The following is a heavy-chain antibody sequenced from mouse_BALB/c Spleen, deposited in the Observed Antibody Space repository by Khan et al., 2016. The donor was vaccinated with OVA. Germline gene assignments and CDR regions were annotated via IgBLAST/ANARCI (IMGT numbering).Heavy chain of an antibody. V-gene: IGHV1-4*01. J-gene: IGHJ2*01. CDR3: ERIPIHPCCFDQ. CDR1: GYTFTNYT. Sequence: QVQLKESGAELARPGASVKMSCKASGYTFTNYTMHWIKQRPGQGLEWIGYINPSSGYTNYNQNFNDKATLTTDRSSGTANMQLRSLTSDHSEVYNGERIPIHPCCFDQWGQGTTLTVSS. CDR2: INPSSGYT.